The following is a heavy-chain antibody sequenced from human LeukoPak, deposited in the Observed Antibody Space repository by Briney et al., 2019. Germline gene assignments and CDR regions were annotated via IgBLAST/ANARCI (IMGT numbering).Heavy chain of an antibody. CDR2: IHYTGAT. Sequence: SETLSLTCAVYGGTFRGYYWSWIRQPPGKGLEWIGEIHYTGATNYKPSLKSRVTISGDPSKNQVSLRVSSVTAADTAVYYCGRGVLGPYYFDLWGRGTLVTVSS. D-gene: IGHD7-27*01. V-gene: IGHV4-34*01. J-gene: IGHJ2*01. CDR3: GRGVLGPYYFDL. CDR1: GGTFRGYY.